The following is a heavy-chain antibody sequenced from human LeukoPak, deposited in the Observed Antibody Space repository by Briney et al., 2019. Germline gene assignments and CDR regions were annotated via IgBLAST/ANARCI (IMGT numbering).Heavy chain of an antibody. V-gene: IGHV4-59*01. CDR3: ARALLLYSSSSHDAFDI. CDR1: GGSISSYY. Sequence: SETLSLTCTVSGGSISSYYWSWIRQPPGKGLEWIGYIYYSGSTNYNPSLKSRVTISVDTSKNQFSLKLSSVTAADTAVYYCARALLLYSSSSHDAFDIWGQGTMVTVSS. D-gene: IGHD6-13*01. J-gene: IGHJ3*02. CDR2: IYYSGST.